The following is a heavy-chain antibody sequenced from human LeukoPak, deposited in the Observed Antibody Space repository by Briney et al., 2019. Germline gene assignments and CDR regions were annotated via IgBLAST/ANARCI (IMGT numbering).Heavy chain of an antibody. Sequence: PGGSPRLSCAVSGFTFSSYWMSWVRQAPGKGLEWVGNIKEDGSEKYYVDSVKGRFTISRDNAKNSLYLQMNSLRAEDTAVYYCAKADMRNYYDSSGYFLWGQGTLVTVSS. CDR3: AKADMRNYYDSSGYFL. V-gene: IGHV3-7*03. D-gene: IGHD3-22*01. J-gene: IGHJ4*02. CDR1: GFTFSSYW. CDR2: IKEDGSEK.